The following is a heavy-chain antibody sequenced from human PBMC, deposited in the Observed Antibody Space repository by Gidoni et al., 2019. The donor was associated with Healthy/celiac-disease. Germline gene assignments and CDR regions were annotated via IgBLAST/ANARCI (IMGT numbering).Heavy chain of an antibody. CDR2: IYHSGST. D-gene: IGHD2-15*01. V-gene: IGHV4-4*02. CDR1: GGSIRSSNG. J-gene: IGHJ4*02. Sequence: QVQLQESGPGLVKPSGTLSLTCAVSGGSIRSSNGWSWVRQPPGKGLEWIGEIYHSGSTNYNPSLKSRVTISVDKSKNQFSLKLSSVTAADTAVYYCARFVVVVAATSYFDYWGQGTLVTVSS. CDR3: ARFVVVVAATSYFDY.